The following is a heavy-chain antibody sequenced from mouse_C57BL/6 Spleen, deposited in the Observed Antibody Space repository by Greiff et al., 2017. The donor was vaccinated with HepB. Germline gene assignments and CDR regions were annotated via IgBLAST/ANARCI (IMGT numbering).Heavy chain of an antibody. D-gene: IGHD2-14*01. J-gene: IGHJ1*03. Sequence: VQLQQSGAELVKPGASVKMSCKASGYTFTSYWITWVKQRPGQGLEWIGDIYPGSGSTNYNEKFKSKATLTVDTSSSTAYMQLSSLTSEDSAVYYGANRGLGYFDVWGTGTTVTVSS. CDR3: ANRGLGYFDV. V-gene: IGHV1-55*01. CDR1: GYTFTSYW. CDR2: IYPGSGST.